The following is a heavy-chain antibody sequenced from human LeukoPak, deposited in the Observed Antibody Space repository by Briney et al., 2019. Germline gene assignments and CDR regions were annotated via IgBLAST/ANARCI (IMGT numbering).Heavy chain of an antibody. CDR1: GFSFSAYS. CDR3: AREHYYDSSGYYNFDY. J-gene: IGHJ4*02. D-gene: IGHD3-22*01. Sequence: PGGSLRLSCAASGFSFSAYSMIWVRQAPGKGLEWVSSIGRNTSYRYYADSVKGRFTISRDNAKTSLYLQMNGLRAEDTAVHYCAREHYYDSSGYYNFDYWGQGTLVTVSS. V-gene: IGHV3-21*01. CDR2: IGRNTSYR.